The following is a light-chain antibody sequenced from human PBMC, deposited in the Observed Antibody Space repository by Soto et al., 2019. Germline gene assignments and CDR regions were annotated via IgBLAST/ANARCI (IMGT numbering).Light chain of an antibody. J-gene: IGKJ4*01. CDR1: QSVISTS. V-gene: IGKV3-20*01. Sequence: EIVLTQSPGTLSLSPGERATLPCRTSQSVISTSLAWYQQKPGQAPRLLIYGASNRATGIPDRFSGSGSGTDFTLTINRLEPEDFAMYYCQQYGSSPLTFGGGTKVDIK. CDR3: QQYGSSPLT. CDR2: GAS.